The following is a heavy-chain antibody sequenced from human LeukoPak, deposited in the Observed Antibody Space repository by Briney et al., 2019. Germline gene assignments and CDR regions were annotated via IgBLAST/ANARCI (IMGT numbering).Heavy chain of an antibody. CDR3: ARGRVGQGINDIVVVVAATYYFDY. V-gene: IGHV4-59*12. CDR2: IYYSGSS. D-gene: IGHD2-15*01. J-gene: IGHJ4*02. CDR1: SGSISSYY. Sequence: SETLSLTCTVSSGSISSYYWSWVRQPPGKGLEWVGYIYYSGSSNYNPSLKSRVTISVDTSKNQFSLKLSSVTAADTAVYYCARGRVGQGINDIVVVVAATYYFDYWGQGTLVTVSS.